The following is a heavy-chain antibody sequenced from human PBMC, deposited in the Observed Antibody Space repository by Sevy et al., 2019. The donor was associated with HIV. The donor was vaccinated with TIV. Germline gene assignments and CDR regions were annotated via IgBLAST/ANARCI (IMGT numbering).Heavy chain of an antibody. CDR1: GFTFSSYA. J-gene: IGHJ3*02. V-gene: IGHV3-30-3*01. D-gene: IGHD3-22*01. CDR3: AAGQGIRYYYDSSGYWKAADAFDI. CDR2: ISYDGSNK. Sequence: YLRLSCAASGFTFSSYAMHWVRQAPGKGLEWVAVISYDGSNKYYADSVKGRFTISRDNSKNTLYLQMNSLRAEDTAVYYCAAGQGIRYYYDSSGYWKAADAFDIWGQGTPVIVSS.